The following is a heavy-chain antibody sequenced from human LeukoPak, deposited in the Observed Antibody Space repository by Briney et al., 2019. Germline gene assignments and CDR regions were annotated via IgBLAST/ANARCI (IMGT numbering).Heavy chain of an antibody. CDR2: ISYDGSNK. CDR1: GFTFSSYA. J-gene: IGHJ4*02. Sequence: GGSLRLSCAASGFTFSSYAMHWVRQAPGKGLEWVAVISYDGSNKYYADSVKGRFTISRDNSKNTLYLQMNSLRAEDTAVYYCAKEGVPFYGDYDYWGQGTLVTVSS. V-gene: IGHV3-30-3*01. D-gene: IGHD4-17*01. CDR3: AKEGVPFYGDYDY.